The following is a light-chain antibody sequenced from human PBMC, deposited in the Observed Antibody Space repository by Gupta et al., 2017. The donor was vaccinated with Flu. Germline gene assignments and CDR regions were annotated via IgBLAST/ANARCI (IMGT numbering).Light chain of an antibody. CDR3: QQSSNWLT. CDR1: QSVSSY. J-gene: IGKJ4*01. CDR2: DAS. Sequence: SPATLSLSPGERATLSCRASQSVSSYLAWYQQKPGQAPRLLIYDASNRATGIPARFSGSGSGTDFTLTISSLEPEDFAVYYCQQSSNWLTFGGGTKVEIK. V-gene: IGKV3-11*01.